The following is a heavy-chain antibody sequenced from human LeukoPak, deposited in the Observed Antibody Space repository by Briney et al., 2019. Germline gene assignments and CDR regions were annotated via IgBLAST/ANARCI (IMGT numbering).Heavy chain of an antibody. D-gene: IGHD3-22*01. J-gene: IGHJ1*01. V-gene: IGHV3-66*01. Sequence: GGSLRPSCAGSGFTVSSNYMTWVRQAPGKGLEWVSVIYSGGSTYYADSVKGRFTTSRDNAKNSLYLQMNSLRAEDTAVYYCARKNYDNSGYFHHWGQGTLVTVSS. CDR3: ARKNYDNSGYFHH. CDR1: GFTVSSNY. CDR2: IYSGGST.